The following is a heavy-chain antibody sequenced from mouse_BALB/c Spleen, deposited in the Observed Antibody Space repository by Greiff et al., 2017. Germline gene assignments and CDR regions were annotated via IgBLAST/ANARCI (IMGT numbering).Heavy chain of an antibody. J-gene: IGHJ2*01. V-gene: IGHV5-12-1*01. CDR2: ISSGGGST. CDR1: GFAFSSYD. D-gene: IGHD1-1*01. Sequence: EVQLVESGGGLVKPGGSLKLSCAASGFAFSSYDMSWVRQTPEKRLEWVAYISSGGGSTYYPDTVKGRFTISRDNAKNTLYLQMSSLKSEDTAMYYCARRYYGSTYFDYWGQGTTLTVSS. CDR3: ARRYYGSTYFDY.